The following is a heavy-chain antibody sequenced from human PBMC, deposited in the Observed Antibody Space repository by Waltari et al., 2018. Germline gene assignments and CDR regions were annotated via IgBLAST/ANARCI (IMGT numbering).Heavy chain of an antibody. J-gene: IGHJ4*02. CDR2: INSDGSST. Sequence: EVQLVESGGGLVRPGGSLRLSCAASGFTFSIYWMHWVRQAPGKGLVWVSRINSDGSSTDYADAVKGRFTISRDNAKNTLYLQMSSLRAEDTALYYCARDVAYSPDYWGQGTLVTVSS. V-gene: IGHV3-74*01. CDR3: ARDVAYSPDY. CDR1: GFTFSIYW. D-gene: IGHD6-13*01.